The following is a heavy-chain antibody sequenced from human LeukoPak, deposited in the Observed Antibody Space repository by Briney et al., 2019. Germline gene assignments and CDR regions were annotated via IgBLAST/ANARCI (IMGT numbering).Heavy chain of an antibody. J-gene: IGHJ4*02. CDR1: GGSFSGYY. D-gene: IGHD6-19*01. Sequence: PSETLSLTCAVYGGSFSGYYWSWIRQPPGKGLEWIGEINHSGSTNYNLSLKSRVTISVDTSKNQFSLKLSSVTAADTAVYYCARLGYSSGWYLYYFDYWGQGTLVTVSS. CDR2: INHSGST. V-gene: IGHV4-34*01. CDR3: ARLGYSSGWYLYYFDY.